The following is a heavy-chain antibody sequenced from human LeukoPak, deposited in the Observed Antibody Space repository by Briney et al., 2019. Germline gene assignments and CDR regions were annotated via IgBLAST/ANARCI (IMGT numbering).Heavy chain of an antibody. J-gene: IGHJ4*02. CDR3: ARDWFHAIDY. D-gene: IGHD2/OR15-2a*01. CDR1: GFTFSNYG. Sequence: GGSLRLSCGASGFTFSNYGMLWVRQAPGKGLEWVAFIRYDGNNKLYADSMKGRFTISRDNSKNTLYLHINSLRAEDTAVYYCARDWFHAIDYWGQGTLVTVSS. V-gene: IGHV3-30*02. CDR2: IRYDGNNK.